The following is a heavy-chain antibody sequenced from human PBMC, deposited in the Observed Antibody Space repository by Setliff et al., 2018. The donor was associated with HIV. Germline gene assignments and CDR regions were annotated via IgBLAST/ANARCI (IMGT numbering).Heavy chain of an antibody. CDR3: ARDGVAVAGAT. J-gene: IGHJ5*02. V-gene: IGHV3-74*03. CDR2: INSDGGRT. Sequence: GGSLRLSCTASGFTFSSYWMHWVRQAPGKGLVWVSSINSDGGRTTYADSVKGRLTISRDNAKNTLYLQMNSLRAEDTAVYYCARDGVAVAGATWGQGTLVTVSS. D-gene: IGHD6-19*01. CDR1: GFTFSSYW.